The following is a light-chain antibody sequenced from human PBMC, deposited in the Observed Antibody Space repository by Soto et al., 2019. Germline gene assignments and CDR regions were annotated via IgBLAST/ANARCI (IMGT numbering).Light chain of an antibody. CDR3: SSYTSSNTGV. Sequence: QSALTQPASVSGSPGQSITISCTGTSSDVGDYNYVSWYQQPPGKAPKLMIYEVGNRPSGVSNRFSGSKSGNTASLTISGLQAEDEADYYCSSYTSSNTGVFGGGTKVTVL. CDR2: EVG. CDR1: SSDVGDYNY. V-gene: IGLV2-14*01. J-gene: IGLJ3*02.